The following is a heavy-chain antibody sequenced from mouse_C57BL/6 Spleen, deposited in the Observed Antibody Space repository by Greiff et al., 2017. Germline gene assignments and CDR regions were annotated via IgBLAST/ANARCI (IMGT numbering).Heavy chain of an antibody. CDR2: IDPSDSYT. CDR3: ARYRDGGFAY. J-gene: IGHJ3*01. CDR1: GYTFTSSW. V-gene: IGHV1-69*01. Sequence: QVQLQQPGAELVMPGASVKLSCKASGYTFTSSWMHWVKQRPGQGLEWIGEIDPSDSYTNYNQKFKGKSTLTVDKSSSTAYMQLSSLTSEDSAVYYCARYRDGGFAYWGQATLVTVSA. D-gene: IGHD2-3*01.